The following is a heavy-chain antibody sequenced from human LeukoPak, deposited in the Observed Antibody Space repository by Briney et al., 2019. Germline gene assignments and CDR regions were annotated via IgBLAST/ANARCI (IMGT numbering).Heavy chain of an antibody. CDR1: GGSLTGYS. Sequence: ASETLSPTCAVHGGSLTGYSWAWVRQAPGEGLEWIGEINQVERTIYSPSLESRVSISLEASTSQFFLQLTSVAAADTAMYYCMRGRATPSRLFFDHYFMDVWGPGSPVTVSS. V-gene: IGHV4-34*01. J-gene: IGHJ6*03. D-gene: IGHD2-15*01. CDR2: INQVERT. CDR3: MRGRATPSRLFFDHYFMDV.